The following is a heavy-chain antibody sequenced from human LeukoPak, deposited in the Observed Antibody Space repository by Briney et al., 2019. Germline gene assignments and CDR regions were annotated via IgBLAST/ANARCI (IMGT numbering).Heavy chain of an antibody. CDR2: IYYSGST. J-gene: IGHJ5*02. Sequence: SETLSLTCTVSGGSISSYYWSWIRQPPGKGLEWIGYIYYSGSTNYNPSLKSRVTISVDTSKNQFSLKLSSVTAADTAVYYCARRYCSSTSCYAGRGWFDPWGQGTLVTVSS. CDR1: GGSISSYY. CDR3: ARRYCSSTSCYAGRGWFDP. V-gene: IGHV4-59*08. D-gene: IGHD2-2*01.